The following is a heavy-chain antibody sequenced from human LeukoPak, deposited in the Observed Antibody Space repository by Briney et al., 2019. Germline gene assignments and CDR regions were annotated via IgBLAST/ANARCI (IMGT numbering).Heavy chain of an antibody. CDR2: NYYSGCT. V-gene: IGHV4-59*01. D-gene: IGHD6-13*01. J-gene: IGHJ6*02. CDR1: GGSIISYY. Sequence: SETLSLTCTVSGGSIISYYRNWLRQPPGKELAGIGGNYYSGCTNEILSLQSRVPISVDTSKNQFSLKMSSVTAADTAVYYCARDRRSSWRQSRYSYYYYGMDVWGQGTTVTVSS. CDR3: ARDRRSSWRQSRYSYYYYGMDV.